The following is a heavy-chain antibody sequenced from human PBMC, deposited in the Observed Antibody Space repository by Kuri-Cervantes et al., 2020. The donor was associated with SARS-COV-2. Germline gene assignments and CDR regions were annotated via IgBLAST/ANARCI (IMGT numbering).Heavy chain of an antibody. Sequence: SVKVSCKASGGTFSSYAISWVRQAPGQGLEWMGGIIPIFGTANYAQKFRGRVTITADESTSTAYMELSSLRSEDTAVYYCARTRGSGSTYYYYMDVWGKGTTVTVSS. CDR3: ARTRGSGSTYYYYMDV. J-gene: IGHJ6*03. CDR2: IIPIFGTA. V-gene: IGHV1-69*13. CDR1: GGTFSSYA. D-gene: IGHD3-10*01.